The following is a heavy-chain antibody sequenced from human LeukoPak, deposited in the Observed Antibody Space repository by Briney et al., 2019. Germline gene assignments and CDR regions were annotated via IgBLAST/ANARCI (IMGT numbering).Heavy chain of an antibody. V-gene: IGHV4-59*01. Sequence: SETLSLTCTVSGGSISSYYWSWIRQPPGKGLEWLGYIYYSGSTNYNPSLKSRVTISVDTSKNQFSLKLSSGTAADTAVYYCAKTEPGIAAAGANWFDPWGQGTQVTVSS. CDR1: GGSISSYY. CDR2: IYYSGST. D-gene: IGHD6-13*01. CDR3: AKTEPGIAAAGANWFDP. J-gene: IGHJ5*02.